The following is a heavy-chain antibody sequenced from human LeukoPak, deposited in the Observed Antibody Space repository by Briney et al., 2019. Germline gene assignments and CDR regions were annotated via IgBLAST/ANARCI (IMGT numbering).Heavy chain of an antibody. D-gene: IGHD3-22*01. CDR2: ISSSSSYI. Sequence: GGSLRLSCAAAGFTFSRYGMTWVRQAPGKGLEWVSSISSSSSYIYYADSVKGRFTISRDNAKNSLYLQMNSLRAEDTAVYYCARDYYDSSDYYYFDYWGQGTLVTVSS. V-gene: IGHV3-21*01. CDR3: ARDYYDSSDYYYFDY. J-gene: IGHJ4*02. CDR1: GFTFSRYG.